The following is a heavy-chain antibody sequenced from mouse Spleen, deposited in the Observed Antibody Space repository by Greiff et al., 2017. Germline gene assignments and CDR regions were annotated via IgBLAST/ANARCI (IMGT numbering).Heavy chain of an antibody. J-gene: IGHJ3*01. D-gene: IGHD2-1*01. CDR3: TRGGYGNYSFAY. V-gene: IGHV1-5*01. Sequence: VQLQQSGTVLARPGASVKMSCKASGYTFTSYWMHWVKQRPGQGLEWIGAIYPGNSDTSYNQKFKGKAKLTAVTSTSTAYMELSSLTNEDSAVYYCTRGGYGNYSFAYWGQGTLVTVSA. CDR2: IYPGNSDT. CDR1: GYTFTSYW.